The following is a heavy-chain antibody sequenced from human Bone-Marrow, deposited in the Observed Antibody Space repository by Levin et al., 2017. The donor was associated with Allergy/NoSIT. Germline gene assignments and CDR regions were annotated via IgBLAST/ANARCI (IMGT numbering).Heavy chain of an antibody. CDR3: AKSVTMVREIDY. J-gene: IGHJ4*02. CDR1: GFTFSSYG. V-gene: IGHV3-30*18. D-gene: IGHD3-10*01. CDR2: ISYDGSNK. Sequence: GGSLRLSCAASGFTFSSYGMHWVRQAPGKGLEWVAVISYDGSNKYYADSVKGRFTISRDNSKNTLYLQMNSLRAEDTAVYYCAKSVTMVREIDYWGQGTLVTVSS.